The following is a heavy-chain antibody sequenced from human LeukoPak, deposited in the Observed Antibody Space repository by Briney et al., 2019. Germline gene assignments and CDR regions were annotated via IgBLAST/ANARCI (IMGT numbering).Heavy chain of an antibody. V-gene: IGHV4-30-2*01. Sequence: SETLSLTCTVSGGSISSGGYYWSWIRQPPGKGLEWIGYIYHSGSTYYNPSLKSRVTISVDRSKNQFSLKLSSVTAADTAVYYCARCRGESFDYWGQGTLVTVSS. CDR2: IYHSGST. CDR1: GGSISSGGYY. CDR3: ARCRGESFDY. J-gene: IGHJ4*02. D-gene: IGHD3-16*01.